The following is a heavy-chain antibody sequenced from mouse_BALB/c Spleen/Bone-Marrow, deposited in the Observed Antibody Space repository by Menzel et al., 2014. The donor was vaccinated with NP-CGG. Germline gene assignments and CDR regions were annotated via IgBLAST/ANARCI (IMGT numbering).Heavy chain of an antibody. V-gene: IGHV1-69*02. CDR2: IFPSETYT. CDR1: GYTFTSHW. D-gene: IGHD4-1*01. Sequence: QVQLKESGAELVRPGASVKLSCKASGYTFTSHWINWVKQRPGQGLEWIGNIFPSETYTNYNQKFKDKATLTVDKSSSTAYMQLSSPTSEDSAVYYCTRDNWDYWGQGTTLTVSS. CDR3: TRDNWDY. J-gene: IGHJ2*01.